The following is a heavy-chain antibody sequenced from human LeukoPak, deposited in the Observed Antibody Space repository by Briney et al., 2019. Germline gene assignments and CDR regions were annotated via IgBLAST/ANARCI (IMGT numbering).Heavy chain of an antibody. V-gene: IGHV3-48*03. CDR2: ISSSGSSI. D-gene: IGHD3-10*01. CDR1: GFTLSSFE. J-gene: IGHJ4*02. Sequence: GSLILSCAASGFTLSSFEMNWVRQAPGKGLEWVSYISSSGSSIYYGDSVKGRFTISRDNAKNSLYLQMNSLRAEVTAVYHCARGAGGYFDYWGQGTLVTVSS. CDR3: ARGAGGYFDY.